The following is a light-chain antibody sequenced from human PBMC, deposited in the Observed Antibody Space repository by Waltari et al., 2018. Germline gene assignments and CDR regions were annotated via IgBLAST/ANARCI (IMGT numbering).Light chain of an antibody. V-gene: IGKV1-39*01. CDR1: QSISTY. CDR2: AAS. Sequence: DIQMTQSPSSLSASVGDRVTTTGRASQSISTYLNWYQQKPGKAPKLLIYAASSLQSGVPSRFSGSGSGTAFTLTISSLQPEDSATFYCQQTYSTPYTFGQGTKLEIK. J-gene: IGKJ2*01. CDR3: QQTYSTPYT.